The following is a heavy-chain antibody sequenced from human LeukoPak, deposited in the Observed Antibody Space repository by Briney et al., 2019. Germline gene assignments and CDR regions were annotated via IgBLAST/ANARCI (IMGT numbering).Heavy chain of an antibody. J-gene: IGHJ4*02. Sequence: PSETLSLTCAVYGGSFSGYYWSWIRQPPGKGLEWIGEINHSGSTNSNPSLKSRVSMSVDTSKNQFSLKLTSVTAADTAVYYCARGRYYGSGTLVYFDYWGQGTLVTVSS. V-gene: IGHV4-34*01. CDR2: INHSGST. CDR3: ARGRYYGSGTLVYFDY. D-gene: IGHD3-10*01. CDR1: GGSFSGYY.